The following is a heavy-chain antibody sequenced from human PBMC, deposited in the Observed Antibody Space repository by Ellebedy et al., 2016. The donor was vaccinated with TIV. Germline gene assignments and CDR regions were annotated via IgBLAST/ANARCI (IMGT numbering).Heavy chain of an antibody. Sequence: GESLKISCAASGFTLTSYPMIWVRQAPGKGLEWASYISSSGYTIDHAGSVKGRFTISRDSAKNSLYLQMNGLRDEDTAVYYCARVVDGVVGGDYWGQGTPVTVSS. CDR1: GFTLTSYP. V-gene: IGHV3-48*02. CDR2: ISSSGYTI. CDR3: ARVVDGVVGGDY. J-gene: IGHJ4*02. D-gene: IGHD3-22*01.